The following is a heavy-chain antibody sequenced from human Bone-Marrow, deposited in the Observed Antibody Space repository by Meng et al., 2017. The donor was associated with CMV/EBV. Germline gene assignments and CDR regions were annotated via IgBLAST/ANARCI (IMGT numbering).Heavy chain of an antibody. J-gene: IGHJ4*02. CDR1: GFTLSSYG. D-gene: IGHD5-12*01. CDR2: IRDDGSNT. Sequence: GGSRRLSCEMPGFTLSSYGMHWVRQAPGKGLEWVAFIRDDGSNTYYADSVKGRFTISRDNSKNTVYLQMNSLRAEDTAVYYCANRYSGYEDVWYFDYWGQGTLVTVSS. CDR3: ANRYSGYEDVWYFDY. V-gene: IGHV3-30*02.